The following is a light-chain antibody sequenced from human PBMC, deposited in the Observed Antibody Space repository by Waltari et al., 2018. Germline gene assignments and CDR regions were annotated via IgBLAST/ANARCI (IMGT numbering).Light chain of an antibody. Sequence: EIMLTQSPGTLSLSPGERATLSCSASQSISRYLAWYQQKPGQAPRPLIYDASSRATGIPDRFSGSGSGTDFSLTISRLEPEDFAVYYCQKYGSLPATFGQGTKVEIK. J-gene: IGKJ1*01. CDR2: DAS. V-gene: IGKV3-20*01. CDR1: QSISRY. CDR3: QKYGSLPAT.